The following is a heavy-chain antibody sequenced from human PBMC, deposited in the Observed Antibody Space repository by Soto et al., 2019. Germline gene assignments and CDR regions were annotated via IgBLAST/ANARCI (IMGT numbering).Heavy chain of an antibody. V-gene: IGHV4-59*01. CDR3: AREGRYFDWSTYYYYGMDV. CDR2: IYYSGST. J-gene: IGHJ6*02. D-gene: IGHD3-9*01. CDR1: GGSISSYY. Sequence: SETLSLTCTVSGGSISSYYWSWIRQPPGKGLEWIGYIYYSGSTNYNPSLKSRVTISVDTSKNQFSLKLSSVTAADTAVYYCAREGRYFDWSTYYYYGMDVWGQGTTVTGSS.